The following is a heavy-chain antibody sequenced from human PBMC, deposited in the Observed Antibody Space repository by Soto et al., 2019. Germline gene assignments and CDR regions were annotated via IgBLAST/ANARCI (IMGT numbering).Heavy chain of an antibody. D-gene: IGHD2-15*01. CDR1: GYTFTSYD. CDR3: AREAARGMDV. J-gene: IGHJ6*02. Sequence: QVQLVQSGAEVKKPGASVKVSCKASGYTFTSYDINWVRQATGQGLEWMGWMNPNRGNTAYAQKCQWRDTMARNTPRTTADMELSSLGSEDTAVYYGAREAARGMDVWGQGTTVPVSS. CDR2: MNPNRGNT. V-gene: IGHV1-8*01.